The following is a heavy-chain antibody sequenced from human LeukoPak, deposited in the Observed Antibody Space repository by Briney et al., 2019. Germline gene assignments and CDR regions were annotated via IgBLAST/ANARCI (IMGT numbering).Heavy chain of an antibody. CDR2: INPNSGGT. V-gene: IGHV1-2*02. J-gene: IGHJ5*02. D-gene: IGHD3-22*01. CDR3: ARDEGADYYDSSRGFGP. Sequence: ASVKVSCKASGYTFTGYYMHWVRQAPGQGLEWMGWINPNSGGTNYAQKFQGRVTMTRDTSISTAYMELSRLRSDDTAVYYCARDEGADYYDSSRGFGPWGQGALVTVSS. CDR1: GYTFTGYY.